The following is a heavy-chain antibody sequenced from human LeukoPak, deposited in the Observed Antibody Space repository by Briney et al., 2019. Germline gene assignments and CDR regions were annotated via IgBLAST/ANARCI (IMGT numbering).Heavy chain of an antibody. CDR2: INVGNGNT. D-gene: IGHD1-14*01. V-gene: IGHV1-3*01. CDR1: GYTFTTYA. J-gene: IGHJ4*02. Sequence: ASVKVSCKTSGYTFTTYAMHSVRQAPGQRPEWLGWINVGNGNTKYSQKFQDRVTITRDTSAGTTYMELSSLRSEDTALYYCARDTRFGIFDYWGQGALVTVSS. CDR3: ARDTRFGIFDY.